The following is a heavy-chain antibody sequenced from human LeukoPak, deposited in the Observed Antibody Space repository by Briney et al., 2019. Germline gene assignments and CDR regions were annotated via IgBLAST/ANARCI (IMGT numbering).Heavy chain of an antibody. V-gene: IGHV5-10-1*01. J-gene: IGHJ3*02. CDR2: IAPSDSYT. CDR3: ARHLSYGDYRKSFGAFDI. Sequence: GESLKISCKVSGYSFPSYWITWVRQVPGKGLEWMGRIAPSDSYTNYNPSFEGHVTMSVEKSITTVYLQWSSLKASDTAMYYCARHLSYGDYRKSFGAFDIWGQGTMVTVSS. CDR1: GYSFPSYW. D-gene: IGHD4-17*01.